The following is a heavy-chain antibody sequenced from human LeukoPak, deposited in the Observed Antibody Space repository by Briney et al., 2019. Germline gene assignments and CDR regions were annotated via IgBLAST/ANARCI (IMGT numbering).Heavy chain of an antibody. CDR2: IIPIFGTA. CDR3: ASSSGGSYQWDANWFDP. CDR1: GGTFSSYA. V-gene: IGHV1-69*01. J-gene: IGHJ5*02. D-gene: IGHD1-26*01. Sequence: SVKVSCKASGGTFSSYAISWVRQAPGQGLEWMGGIIPIFGTANYVQKFQGRVTITADESTSTAYMELSSLRSEDTAVYYCASSSGGSYQWDANWFDPWGQGTLVTVSS.